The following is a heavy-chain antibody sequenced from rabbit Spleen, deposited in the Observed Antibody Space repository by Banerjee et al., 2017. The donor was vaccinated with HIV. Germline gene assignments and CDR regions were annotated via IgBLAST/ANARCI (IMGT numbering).Heavy chain of an antibody. Sequence: QSLEESGGGLVKPGASLTLTCTASGFSFNSGYDMCWVRQAPGKGLEWIACIYAGSSGSTYSATWAKGRFTISKTSSTTVTLQMTSLTAADTATYFCARDLTSVIGWNFNLWGPGTLVTVS. CDR2: IYAGSSGST. D-gene: IGHD1-1*01. V-gene: IGHV1S40*01. CDR3: ARDLTSVIGWNFNL. J-gene: IGHJ4*01. CDR1: GFSFNSGYD.